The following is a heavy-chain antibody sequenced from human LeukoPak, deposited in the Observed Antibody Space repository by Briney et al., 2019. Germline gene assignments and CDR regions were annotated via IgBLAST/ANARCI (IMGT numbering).Heavy chain of an antibody. J-gene: IGHJ4*02. V-gene: IGHV5-51*01. CDR2: IYPGDSDT. CDR1: GYSFPNSW. CDR3: ASTGELLHRGFDY. D-gene: IGHD3-10*01. Sequence: GESLKISCKGSGYSFPNSWIGWVRQMPGKGLEWMGIIYPGDSDTRYSPSFQGQVTISADKSISTAYLQWSSLKASDTAMYYCASTGELLHRGFDYWGQGTLVTVSS.